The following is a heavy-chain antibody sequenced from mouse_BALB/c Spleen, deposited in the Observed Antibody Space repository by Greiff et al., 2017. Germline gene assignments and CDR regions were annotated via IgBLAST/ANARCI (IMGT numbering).Heavy chain of an antibody. CDR2: IYPGNSDT. CDR1: GYTFTSYW. CDR3: TFYYYGSSHWYFDV. D-gene: IGHD1-1*01. V-gene: IGHV1-5*01. J-gene: IGHJ1*01. Sequence: VQLKESGTVLARPGASVKMSCKASGYTFTSYWMHWVKQRPGQGLEWIGAIYPGNSDTSYNQKFKGKAKLTAVTSTSTAYMELSSLTNEDSAVYYCTFYYYGSSHWYFDVWGAGTTVTVSS.